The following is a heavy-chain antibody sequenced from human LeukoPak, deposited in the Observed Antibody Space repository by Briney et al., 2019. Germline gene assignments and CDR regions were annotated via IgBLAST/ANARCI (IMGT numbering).Heavy chain of an antibody. CDR1: GFTFDDYT. CDR3: AKDISGWGAYYYYYMDV. V-gene: IGHV3-43*01. CDR2: ICWDGGST. D-gene: IGHD6-19*01. Sequence: GGSLRLSCAASGFTFDDYTMHWVRQAPAPGQEWVSLICWDGGSTYYADSVKGRFTISRDNSKNSLYLQMNSLRTEDTALYYCAKDISGWGAYYYYYMDVWGKGTTVTVSS. J-gene: IGHJ6*03.